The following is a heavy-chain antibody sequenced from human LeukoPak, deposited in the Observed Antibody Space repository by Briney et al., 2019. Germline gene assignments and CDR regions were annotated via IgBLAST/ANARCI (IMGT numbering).Heavy chain of an antibody. V-gene: IGHV3-30-3*01. CDR1: GFTFSSYA. J-gene: IGHJ5*02. Sequence: GGSLRLSCAASGFTFSSYAMHWVRQAPGKGLEWVAVISYDGSNKYYADSVKGRFTISRDNSKNTLYLQMNSLRAEDTAVYYCASMGLVVVPAASQNWFDPWGQGTLGTVSS. CDR3: ASMGLVVVPAASQNWFDP. CDR2: ISYDGSNK. D-gene: IGHD2-2*01.